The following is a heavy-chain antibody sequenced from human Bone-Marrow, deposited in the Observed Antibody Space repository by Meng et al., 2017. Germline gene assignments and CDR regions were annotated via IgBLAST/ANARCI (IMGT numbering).Heavy chain of an antibody. CDR3: ARDRGSDDPIDS. Sequence: QVQPVESGGGVVQPGRSLRLSCAASGFTFRKYGMHWVRQAPGKGLEWVAVIWHDGTNKYYADSVKGRFTVSRDNSKNSLYLQMYSLRAEDTAVYYCARDRGSDDPIDSWGQGTLVTVSS. D-gene: IGHD2-21*02. V-gene: IGHV3-33*01. CDR2: IWHDGTNK. J-gene: IGHJ4*02. CDR1: GFTFRKYG.